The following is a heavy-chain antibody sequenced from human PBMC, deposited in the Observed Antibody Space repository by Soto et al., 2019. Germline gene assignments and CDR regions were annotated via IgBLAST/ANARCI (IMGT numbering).Heavy chain of an antibody. CDR2: ISAYNGNT. V-gene: IGHV1-18*01. D-gene: IGHD2-8*01. J-gene: IGHJ6*02. CDR3: ARDRSMYYGMDD. Sequence: QGQLVQSGGEVKKPGASVKVSCKATGYTFTSFGISWVRQAPGQGLEWMGWISAYNGNTNYAQKLQGRVTMTTDTSTSTAYMELRSLTSDDTAVYYCARDRSMYYGMDDWGQGTTVTVSS. CDR1: GYTFTSFG.